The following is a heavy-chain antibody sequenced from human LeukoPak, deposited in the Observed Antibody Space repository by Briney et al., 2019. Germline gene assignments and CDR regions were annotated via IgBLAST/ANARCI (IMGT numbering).Heavy chain of an antibody. Sequence: SETLSLTCTVSGGSISSYYWSWIRQPPGKGLEWIGYIYYRGSTNYNPSLKSRVTISVDTSKNQFSLKLSSVTAADTAVYYCARPNCSGGSCYSHFDYWGQGTLVTVSS. CDR1: GGSISSYY. CDR3: ARPNCSGGSCYSHFDY. CDR2: IYYRGST. V-gene: IGHV4-59*12. D-gene: IGHD2-15*01. J-gene: IGHJ4*02.